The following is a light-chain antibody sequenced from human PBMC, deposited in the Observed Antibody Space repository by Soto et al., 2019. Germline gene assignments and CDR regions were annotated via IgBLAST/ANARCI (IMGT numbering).Light chain of an antibody. J-gene: IGLJ2*01. CDR3: SSYSSTSAYVV. CDR1: SSDIGTYDY. CDR2: EVT. V-gene: IGLV2-14*01. Sequence: QSALTQPASVSGSPGQSITISCTGTSSDIGTYDYVSWYQQYPGKAPKLMIYEVTNRSSGISNRFAGSKSGNTASLTISGLQAEDEADYYGSSYSSTSAYVVFGGGTKLTVL.